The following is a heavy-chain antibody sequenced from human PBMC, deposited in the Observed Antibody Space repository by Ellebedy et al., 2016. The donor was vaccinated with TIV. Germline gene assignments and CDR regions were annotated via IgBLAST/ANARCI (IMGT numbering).Heavy chain of an antibody. J-gene: IGHJ4*02. CDR3: ATQLWNTEF. V-gene: IGHV3-23*01. D-gene: IGHD5-24*01. Sequence: GESLKISCEASESTFSSYGMSWVRQAPGKGLEWVSSISTTDGTHYADSVKGRFNISRDNPKNTLYLQMNSLRVEDTAVYYCATQLWNTEFWGQGTLVIVSS. CDR1: ESTFSSYG. CDR2: ISTTDGT.